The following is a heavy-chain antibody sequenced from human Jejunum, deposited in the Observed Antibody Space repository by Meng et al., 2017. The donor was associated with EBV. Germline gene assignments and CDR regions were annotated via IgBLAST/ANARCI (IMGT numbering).Heavy chain of an antibody. CDR1: GFTFSGHA. J-gene: IGHJ4*02. CDR2: ISNDGNNK. CDR3: TREWGADY. D-gene: IGHD3-16*01. V-gene: IGHV3-30-3*01. Sequence: VQLVEAGGGVVQPGRSLRLSCAASGFTFSGHAMQWVRQAPGKGLKWLALISNDGNNKYYADSVKGRFTISRDNSKNTLYLQMNSLRVDDTALYYCTREWGADYWGQGTLVTVSS.